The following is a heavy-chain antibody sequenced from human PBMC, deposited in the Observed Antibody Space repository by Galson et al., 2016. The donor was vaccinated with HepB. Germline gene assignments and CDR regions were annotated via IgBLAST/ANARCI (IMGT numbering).Heavy chain of an antibody. Sequence: ETLSLTCTVSGASVSSDNYYWTWIRQPPGKGLEWIGYIYYSENTNYNPSLKSRVTVSRDTSKNQFSLKVSSVTAADTAVYYCARFEYSAYHTSDYWGQGTLVTVSS. J-gene: IGHJ4*02. V-gene: IGHV4-61*01. CDR2: IYYSENT. CDR1: GASVSSDNYY. D-gene: IGHD5-12*01. CDR3: ARFEYSAYHTSDY.